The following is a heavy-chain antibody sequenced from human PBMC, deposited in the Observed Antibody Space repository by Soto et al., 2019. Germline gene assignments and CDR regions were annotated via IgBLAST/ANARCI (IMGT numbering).Heavy chain of an antibody. CDR2: IIYSGNT. D-gene: IGHD3-22*01. CDR3: ARVDDSSGYSRYYFDY. V-gene: IGHV4-59*02. Sequence: PSETLSLTCTVSGGSVSSYSWNWIRQPPGKGLEWIGHIIYSGNTNYKPSLKSRVTISIDMSKNQFSLKLNSVTAADTAVYYCARVDDSSGYSRYYFDYRGQGTLVTVSS. CDR1: GGSVSSYS. J-gene: IGHJ4*02.